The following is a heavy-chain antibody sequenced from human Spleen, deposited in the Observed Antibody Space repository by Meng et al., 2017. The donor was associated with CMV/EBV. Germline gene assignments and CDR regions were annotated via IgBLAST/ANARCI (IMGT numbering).Heavy chain of an antibody. Sequence: KVSCKGSRYIFTSYWIGWVRQMPGKGLEWMGIIFPGDSDTRYSPSFQGQVTISADKSISTAYLQWSSLKASDTAMYYCARRPSSSPTYGMDVWGQGTTVTVSS. CDR2: IFPGDSDT. J-gene: IGHJ6*02. CDR3: ARRPSSSPTYGMDV. CDR1: RYIFTSYW. V-gene: IGHV5-51*01. D-gene: IGHD6-13*01.